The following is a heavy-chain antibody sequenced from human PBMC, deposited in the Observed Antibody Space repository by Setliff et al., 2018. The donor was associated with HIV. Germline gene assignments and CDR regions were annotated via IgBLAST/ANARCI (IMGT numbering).Heavy chain of an antibody. Sequence: GGSLRLSCAASGFTFSTYWMSWVRQAPGKGLEWVANIKQDGSEKYYVDSVKGRFTISRDNAENSLYLQMNSLTAEDTAVYYCARDVSWRVRTYIDYWGQGALVTVSS. CDR1: GFTFSTYW. CDR3: ARDVSWRVRTYIDY. J-gene: IGHJ4*02. CDR2: IKQDGSEK. D-gene: IGHD3-3*01. V-gene: IGHV3-7*05.